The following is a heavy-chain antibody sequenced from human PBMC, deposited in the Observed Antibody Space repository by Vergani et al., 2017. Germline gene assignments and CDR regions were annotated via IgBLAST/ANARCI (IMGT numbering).Heavy chain of an antibody. V-gene: IGHV1-3*01. Sequence: QVQLVQSGAEVKKPGASVKVSCKASGYTFTSYAMHWVRQAPGQRLEWMGWSNAGNGNTKYSQKFQGRVTITRDTSASTAYMELSSLRSEDTAVYYCARDLREDAFDIWGQGTMVTVSS. CDR1: GYTFTSYA. CDR2: SNAGNGNT. D-gene: IGHD1-26*01. CDR3: ARDLREDAFDI. J-gene: IGHJ3*02.